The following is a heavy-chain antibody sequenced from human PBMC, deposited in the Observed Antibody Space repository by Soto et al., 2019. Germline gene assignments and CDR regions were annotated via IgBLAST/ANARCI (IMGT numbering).Heavy chain of an antibody. Sequence: ASVKVSCKASGGTFSSYTISWARQAPGQGLEWMGRIIPILGIANYAQKYQGRVTITADKSTSTAYMELNSVTAADTAVFYCARQFRADAFPGLFDYWGHGTLVTVSS. D-gene: IGHD2-2*01. CDR1: GGTFSSYT. CDR2: IIPILGIA. CDR3: ARQFRADAFPGLFDY. V-gene: IGHV1-69*02. J-gene: IGHJ4*01.